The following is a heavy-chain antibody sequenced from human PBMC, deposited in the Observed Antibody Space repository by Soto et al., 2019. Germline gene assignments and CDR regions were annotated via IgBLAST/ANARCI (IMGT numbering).Heavy chain of an antibody. J-gene: IGHJ6*02. Sequence: SVKVSCKASGGTFSRYAISWVRQAPGQGLEWMGGIIPIFGTANYAQKFQGRVTITADESTSTAYMELSSLRSEDTAVYYCARVDCGGDCYYYYGMDVWGQGTTVTVSS. D-gene: IGHD2-21*02. V-gene: IGHV1-69*13. CDR1: GGTFSRYA. CDR3: ARVDCGGDCYYYYGMDV. CDR2: IIPIFGTA.